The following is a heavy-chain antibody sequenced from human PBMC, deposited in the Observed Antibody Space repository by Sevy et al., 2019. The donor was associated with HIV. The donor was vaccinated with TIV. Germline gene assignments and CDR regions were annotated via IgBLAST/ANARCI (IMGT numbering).Heavy chain of an antibody. D-gene: IGHD2-8*01. V-gene: IGHV3-15*01. Sequence: GGSLRLSCAASGFTFNNAWMSWVRQAPGKGLEWIGRIKNKPDGGTTDYAAPVKGRFTISRDDSKNTHYLQMNSLKTEDTAVYYCCTEGNVLLAEGWGHWFDPWGQGTLVTVSS. J-gene: IGHJ5*02. CDR2: IKNKPDGGTT. CDR1: GFTFNNAW. CDR3: CTEGNVLLAEGWGHWFDP.